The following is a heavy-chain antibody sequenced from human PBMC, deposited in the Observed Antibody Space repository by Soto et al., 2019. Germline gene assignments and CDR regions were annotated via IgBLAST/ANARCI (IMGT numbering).Heavy chain of an antibody. J-gene: IGHJ5*02. Sequence: PGGSLRLSCVGSGFTFSSYGMNWVRQRPGKGLEWVSGISYSGGSTYYADSVKGRFTISRDNSKNTLYLQMNSLRAEDTAVYYCAKPYYDFWSDYYTSWFDPWGQGT. CDR2: ISYSGGST. CDR1: GFTFSSYG. V-gene: IGHV3-23*01. D-gene: IGHD3-3*01. CDR3: AKPYYDFWSDYYTSWFDP.